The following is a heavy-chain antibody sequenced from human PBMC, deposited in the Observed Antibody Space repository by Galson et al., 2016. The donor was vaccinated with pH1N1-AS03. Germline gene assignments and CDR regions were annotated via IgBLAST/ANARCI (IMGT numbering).Heavy chain of an antibody. CDR1: GYTFISYF. CDR3: ARGRGTYGMDV. J-gene: IGHJ6*02. Sequence: SVKVSCKASGYTFISYFMHWVRQAPGQRLEWMGWINAGNGNTTYSQSFQGRVTITRDTSASKAYMELSSLRSEDTAVYYCARGRGTYGMDVWGQGTTVTVSS. V-gene: IGHV1-3*01. D-gene: IGHD1-26*01. CDR2: INAGNGNT.